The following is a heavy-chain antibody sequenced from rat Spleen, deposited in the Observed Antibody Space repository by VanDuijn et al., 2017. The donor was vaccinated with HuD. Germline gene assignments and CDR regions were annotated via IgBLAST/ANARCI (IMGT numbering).Heavy chain of an antibody. V-gene: IGHV5-22*01. J-gene: IGHJ2*01. CDR2: ISYEGSRT. D-gene: IGHD1-11*01. CDR3: AKYGGH. Sequence: EVQLVESGGGLVQPGRSLKLSCAASGFTFSDYHMAWVRQAPKKGLEWVASISYEGSRTYYGDSVKGRFTISRDNAKRTLYLQMNSLRSEDTATYYCAKYGGHWGQGVMVTVSS. CDR1: GFTFSDYH.